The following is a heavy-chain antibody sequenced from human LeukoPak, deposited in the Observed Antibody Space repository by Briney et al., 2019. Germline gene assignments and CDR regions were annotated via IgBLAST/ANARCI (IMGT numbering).Heavy chain of an antibody. CDR1: GFTFSSCA. Sequence: GGSLRLSWAASGFTFSSCAMHWVRQAPGKGLEWVAVISYDGSNKYYADSVKGRFTISRDNSKNTLYLQMNSLRAEDTAEYYCARDFNDYGDYSLPGVDYWGQGTLVTVSS. D-gene: IGHD4-17*01. CDR2: ISYDGSNK. J-gene: IGHJ4*02. CDR3: ARDFNDYGDYSLPGVDY. V-gene: IGHV3-30-3*01.